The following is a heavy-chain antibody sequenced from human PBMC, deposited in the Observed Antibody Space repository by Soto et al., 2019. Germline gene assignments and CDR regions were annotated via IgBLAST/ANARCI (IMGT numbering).Heavy chain of an antibody. CDR2: LSAENGNT. J-gene: IGHJ4*02. D-gene: IGHD1-26*01. CDR3: ARDGGSAYHFFDY. CDR1: SYTFTSYD. V-gene: IGHV1-18*01. Sequence: ASVKVSCKASSYTFTSYDISWVRQAPGQGLEWVGWLSAENGNTNYAQKLQGRVTMTTDTSTNTAYMELRSLRSDDTAVYYCARDGGSAYHFFDYWGQGTLVTVSS.